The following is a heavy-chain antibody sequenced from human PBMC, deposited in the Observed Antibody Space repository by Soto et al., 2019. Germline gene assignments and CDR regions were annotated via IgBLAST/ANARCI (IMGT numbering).Heavy chain of an antibody. Sequence: SETLSLASTVSGGSTSSYYSTWIRQPAGKGLEWIGRVYSSGGTHYNPSLKSRVTISLDTSKNQFSLRLLSVTDADTAVYYCARGQRFSDWFDPWGQGTLVTVSS. D-gene: IGHD3-3*01. J-gene: IGHJ5*02. V-gene: IGHV4-4*07. CDR2: VYSSGGT. CDR1: GGSTSSYY. CDR3: ARGQRFSDWFDP.